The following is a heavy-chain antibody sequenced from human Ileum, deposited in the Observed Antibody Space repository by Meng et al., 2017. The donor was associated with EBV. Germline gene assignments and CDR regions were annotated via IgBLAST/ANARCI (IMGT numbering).Heavy chain of an antibody. CDR1: GGNFKTFV. J-gene: IGHJ4*02. V-gene: IGHV1-69*01. CDR2: VTPVFTST. D-gene: IGHD4-23*01. CDR3: ATDVGTVADH. Sequence: QVPLVQSWADGKKPGSSVKFSCSASGGNFKTFVFSWVRLAPGQGLEWMGGVTPVFTSTLYAKHFKDRVTITADESTNTAFMELKNLQSDDTAIYYCATDVGTVADHWGPGTLVTVSS.